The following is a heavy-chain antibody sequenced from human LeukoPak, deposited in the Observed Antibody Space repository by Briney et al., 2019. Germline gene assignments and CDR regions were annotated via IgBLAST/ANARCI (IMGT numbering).Heavy chain of an antibody. Sequence: SETLSLTCTVSGGSISSYYWSWIRQPAGKGLEWTGRIYTSGSTNYNPSLKSRVTMSVDTSKNQFSLKLSSVTAADTAVYYCARGGSSSSSFPYYYYYGMDVWGQGTTVTVSS. D-gene: IGHD6-6*01. CDR3: ARGGSSSSSFPYYYYYGMDV. V-gene: IGHV4-4*07. CDR1: GGSISSYY. J-gene: IGHJ6*02. CDR2: IYTSGST.